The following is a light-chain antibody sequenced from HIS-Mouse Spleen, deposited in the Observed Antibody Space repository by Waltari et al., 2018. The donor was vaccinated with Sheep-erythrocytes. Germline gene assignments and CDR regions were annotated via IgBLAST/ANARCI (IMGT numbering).Light chain of an antibody. CDR2: QDS. CDR1: KLGDKY. CDR3: QAWDSSTAWNVV. Sequence: SYELTQPPSVSVSPVQTASITCSGDKLGDKYACWYQQKPGQSPVLVIYQDSKRPSVIPERFSGSNSGNTATLTISGTQAMDEADYYCQAWDSSTAWNVVFGGGTKLTVL. V-gene: IGLV3-1*01. J-gene: IGLJ2*01.